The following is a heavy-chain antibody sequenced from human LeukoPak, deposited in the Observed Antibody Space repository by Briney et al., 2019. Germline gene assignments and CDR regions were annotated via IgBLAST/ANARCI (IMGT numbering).Heavy chain of an antibody. V-gene: IGHV3-23*01. CDR3: AKDSRKYDSSGYVLH. CDR2: ISGSGGST. J-gene: IGHJ4*02. Sequence: GGSLRLSCAASGFTFSSYAMSWVRQAPGKGLEWVSAISGSGGSTYYADSVKGRFTISRDNSKNTLYLQMNSLRAEDTAVYYCAKDSRKYDSSGYVLHWGQGTLVTVSS. CDR1: GFTFSSYA. D-gene: IGHD3-22*01.